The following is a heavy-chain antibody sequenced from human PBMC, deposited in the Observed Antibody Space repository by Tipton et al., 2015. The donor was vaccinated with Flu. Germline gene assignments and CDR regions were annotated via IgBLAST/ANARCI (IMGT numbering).Heavy chain of an antibody. CDR1: GGSINNYY. CDR2: IYYSGRT. V-gene: IGHV4-59*01. CDR3: ARRDSGYDPEGY. J-gene: IGHJ4*02. D-gene: IGHD5-12*01. Sequence: TLSLTCTVSGGSINNYYWTWIRQPPGKGLEWIGYIYYSGRTTYDPSLKSRVTISVDTSKNQFSLKLSSVTAADTAVYYCARRDSGYDPEGYWGQGTLVTVSS.